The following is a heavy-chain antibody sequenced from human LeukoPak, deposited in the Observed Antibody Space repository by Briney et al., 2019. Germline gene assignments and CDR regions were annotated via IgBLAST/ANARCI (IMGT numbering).Heavy chain of an antibody. CDR1: GYTFTSYE. CDR3: ARGAYYYDSSGYNFDY. J-gene: IGHJ4*02. D-gene: IGHD3-22*01. V-gene: IGHV1-8*01. Sequence: ASVKVSYQASGYTFTSYEISWVRQATGQGLEWMGWMNPNSGNTGYAQKFQGRVTMTRNTSISTAYMELSSLRSEDTAVYYCARGAYYYDSSGYNFDYWGQGTLVTVSS. CDR2: MNPNSGNT.